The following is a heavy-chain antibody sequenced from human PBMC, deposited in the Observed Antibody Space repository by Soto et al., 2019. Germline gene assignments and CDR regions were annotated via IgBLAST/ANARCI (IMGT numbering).Heavy chain of an antibody. V-gene: IGHV3-72*01. J-gene: IGHJ5*02. Sequence: GGSLRLSCAASGFTSSDHYMDWVHQAPGKGLEWVARIRSKANSYSTEYAASVKGRFSISRDASKNSVYLQMNSLRTDDTAVYYCSRGLDSNYEAWGQGTLVTVSS. D-gene: IGHD4-4*01. CDR1: GFTSSDHY. CDR3: SRGLDSNYEA. CDR2: IRSKANSYST.